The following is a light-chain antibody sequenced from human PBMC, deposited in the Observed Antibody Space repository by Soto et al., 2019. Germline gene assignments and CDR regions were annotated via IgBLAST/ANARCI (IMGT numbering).Light chain of an antibody. J-gene: IGKJ1*01. CDR3: QQHSSSRRT. CDR2: GAS. CDR1: QSVTSGY. V-gene: IGKV3-20*01. Sequence: EVVLTQSPGTLSLSPGERATLSCRASQSVTSGYLAWYQQKPGQAPRLLIYGASGRATGIPDRFSGSGSGTDFTLTISRLEPEDFAVYYCQQHSSSRRTFGQGTKVEIK.